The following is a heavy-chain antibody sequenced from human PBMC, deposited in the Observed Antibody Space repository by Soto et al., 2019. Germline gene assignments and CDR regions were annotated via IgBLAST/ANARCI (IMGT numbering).Heavy chain of an antibody. D-gene: IGHD3-22*01. Sequence: PSQTLSLTCAISGDSVSSSSAAWNWMRQSSSRGLEWLGRTYYRSKWYNDYAVSVKSRITINPDTSKNQFSLQLNSVTPEDTAVYYCARAAYYDSSGYNWFDPWGQGTLVTVSS. J-gene: IGHJ5*02. CDR2: TYYRSKWYN. CDR1: GDSVSSSSAA. CDR3: ARAAYYDSSGYNWFDP. V-gene: IGHV6-1*01.